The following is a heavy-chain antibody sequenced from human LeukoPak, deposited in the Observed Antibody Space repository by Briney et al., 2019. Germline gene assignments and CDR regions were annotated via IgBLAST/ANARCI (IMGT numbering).Heavy chain of an antibody. Sequence: HPSETLSLTCAVYGGSFSGYYWSWIRQPPGKGLEWIGEINHSGSTNYNPSLKSRVTISVDTSKNQFSLKLSSVTAADTAVYYCARRVGRYFGERAYYYNYMDVWDKGTTVTISS. V-gene: IGHV4-34*01. CDR3: ARRVGRYFGERAYYYNYMDV. CDR2: INHSGST. D-gene: IGHD3-10*01. J-gene: IGHJ6*03. CDR1: GGSFSGYY.